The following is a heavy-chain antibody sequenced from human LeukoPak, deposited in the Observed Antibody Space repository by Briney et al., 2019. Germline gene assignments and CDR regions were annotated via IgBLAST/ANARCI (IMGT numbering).Heavy chain of an antibody. V-gene: IGHV6-1*01. Sequence: SQTLSLTCAISGDSVSSNSVAWNWIRQSPSRGLEWLGRTYYRSKWYNDYAVSVKSRITINPDTSKNQFSLQLNSVTHEDTAVYYCAREDYYDSSGYYYYWGQGTLVTVSS. D-gene: IGHD3-22*01. CDR2: TYYRSKWYN. CDR1: GDSVSSNSVA. CDR3: AREDYYDSSGYYYY. J-gene: IGHJ4*02.